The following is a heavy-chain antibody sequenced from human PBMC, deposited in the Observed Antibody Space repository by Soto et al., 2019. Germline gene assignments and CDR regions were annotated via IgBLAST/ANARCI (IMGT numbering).Heavy chain of an antibody. CDR1: GFTFSSYS. D-gene: IGHD2-2*01. J-gene: IGHJ4*02. V-gene: IGHV3-21*01. CDR2: ISSSSSYI. Sequence: GGSLRLSCAASGFTFSSYSMNWVRQAPGKGLEWVSSISSSSSYIYYADSVKGRFTISRDNAKNSLYLQMNSLRAEDTAVYYCFRSGWGYCISTSCHDQWGQGTLVTVSS. CDR3: FRSGWGYCISTSCHDQ.